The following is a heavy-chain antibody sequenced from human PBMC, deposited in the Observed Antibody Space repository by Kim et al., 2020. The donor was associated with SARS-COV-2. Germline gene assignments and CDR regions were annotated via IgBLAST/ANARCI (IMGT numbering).Heavy chain of an antibody. Sequence: GGSLRLSCVASGFTFSSYWMHWVRQAPGKGLVWVSRVNSDGSNTYYADSVKGRFTISRDNARNTLYLQMNSLRAEDTAVYYCASLSAGYFWDNFDYWGQGDLVTVSP. CDR3: ASLSAGYFWDNFDY. V-gene: IGHV3-74*01. CDR2: VNSDGSNT. D-gene: IGHD3-16*01. J-gene: IGHJ4*02. CDR1: GFTFSSYW.